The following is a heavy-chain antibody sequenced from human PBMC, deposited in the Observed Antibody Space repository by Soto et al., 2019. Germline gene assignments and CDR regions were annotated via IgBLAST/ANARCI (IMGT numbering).Heavy chain of an antibody. J-gene: IGHJ3*01. CDR2: ITGTGGDT. V-gene: IGHV3-23*01. CDR1: GFTFNSYA. Sequence: EVQLLESGGGLVQPGGSLRLSCAASGFTFNSYAMSWVRQVPGKGLEWVSSITGTGGDTYYADSVSGRFIISRDNSEITLFLQGNSLRVDDTAVYFCATYSVYGGNPRNAFEVWGQGTFITVSP. D-gene: IGHD4-17*01. CDR3: ATYSVYGGNPRNAFEV.